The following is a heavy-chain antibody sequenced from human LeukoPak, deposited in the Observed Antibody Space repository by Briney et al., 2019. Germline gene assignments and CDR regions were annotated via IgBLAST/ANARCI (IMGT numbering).Heavy chain of an antibody. CDR3: ALSGGSDWYGLEC. CDR1: GFTFSSYA. V-gene: IGHV3-23*01. CDR2: ISVSATT. D-gene: IGHD6-13*01. Sequence: GGSLRLSCAASGFTFSSYAMSWVRQAPGKGLEWISAISVSATTYYADSVKGRFTISRDNSKNTLYLQMNSLRAEDTALYYCALSGGSDWYGLECWGQGTLVTVSS. J-gene: IGHJ4*02.